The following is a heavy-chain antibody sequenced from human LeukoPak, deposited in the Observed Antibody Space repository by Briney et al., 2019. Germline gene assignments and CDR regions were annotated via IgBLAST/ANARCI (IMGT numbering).Heavy chain of an antibody. CDR3: ARDLHTYYDFWSGYSSENWFDP. V-gene: IGHV4-39*07. D-gene: IGHD3-3*01. J-gene: IGHJ5*02. CDR2: IYYSGST. CDR1: GGSISSSSYY. Sequence: PSETLSLTCTVSGGSISSSSYYWGWIRQPPGKGLEWIGSIYYSGSTYYNPSLKSRVTISVDTSKNQFSLKLSSVTAADTAVYYCARDLHTYYDFWSGYSSENWFDPWGQGTLVTVSS.